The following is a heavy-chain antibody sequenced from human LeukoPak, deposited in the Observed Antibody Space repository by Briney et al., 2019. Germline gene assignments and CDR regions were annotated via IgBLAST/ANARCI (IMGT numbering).Heavy chain of an antibody. J-gene: IGHJ4*02. CDR3: AHEGVWGSEFDY. D-gene: IGHD6-13*01. Sequence: SGPTLVNPTQTLTLTCTFAGFSLSTSGVGGCWIRQPPGKALEGLALISWNNDKRNRPSLQGRLTNPKHTSKNQVVHTTTNMDPLDTATYYCAHEGVWGSEFDYWGQGTMVTVCS. CDR2: ISWNNDK. CDR1: GFSLSTSGVG. V-gene: IGHV2-5*01.